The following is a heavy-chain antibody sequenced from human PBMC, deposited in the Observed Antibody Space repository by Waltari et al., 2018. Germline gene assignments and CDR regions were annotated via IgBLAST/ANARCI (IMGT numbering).Heavy chain of an antibody. J-gene: IGHJ4*02. D-gene: IGHD3-9*01. CDR2: FDPEDGET. Sequence: QVQLVQSGAEMRKPGASVRVSCKVLGTSLRKMAMNGVRQGPGEGPEWMGSFDPEDGETVYAQKFQGRVSVTEDISTDTAYMELSSLRSDDTAVYYCATTYNILTGYFTNWGQGTQVIVSS. V-gene: IGHV1-24*01. CDR3: ATTYNILTGYFTN. CDR1: GTSLRKMA.